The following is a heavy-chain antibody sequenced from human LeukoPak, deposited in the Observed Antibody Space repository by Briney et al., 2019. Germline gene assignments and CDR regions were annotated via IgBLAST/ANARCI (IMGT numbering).Heavy chain of an antibody. V-gene: IGHV4-31*03. Sequence: TLSLTCTVSGGSISSGGYYWSWIRQHPGKGLEWIGYIYYSGSTYYNPSLKSRVTISVDTSKNQFSLKLSSVTAADTAVYYCARGSGYAGVFDYWGQGTLVTVSS. J-gene: IGHJ4*02. CDR1: GGSISSGGYY. CDR3: ARGSGYAGVFDY. D-gene: IGHD5-12*01. CDR2: IYYSGST.